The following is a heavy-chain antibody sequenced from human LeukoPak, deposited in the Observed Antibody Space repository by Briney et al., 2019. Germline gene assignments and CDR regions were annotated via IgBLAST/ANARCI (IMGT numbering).Heavy chain of an antibody. J-gene: IGHJ3*02. CDR2: ISSSSSYI. Sequence: PGGSLRLSCAASGFTFSSYSMNWVRQAPGKGLEWVSSISSSSSYIYYADSVKGRFTISRDNAKNSLYLQMNSLRAEDTAGYYCARLAAQDAFDIWGQGTMVTVSS. CDR1: GFTFSSYS. D-gene: IGHD6-25*01. V-gene: IGHV3-21*01. CDR3: ARLAAQDAFDI.